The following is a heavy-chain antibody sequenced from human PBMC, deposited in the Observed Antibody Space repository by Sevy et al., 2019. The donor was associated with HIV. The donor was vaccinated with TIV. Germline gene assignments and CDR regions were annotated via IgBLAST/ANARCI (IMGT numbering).Heavy chain of an antibody. V-gene: IGHV1-69*13. CDR1: GGTFSSYA. CDR3: ARERGSGTRDAFDI. J-gene: IGHJ3*02. Sequence: ASVKVSCKASGGTFSSYAISWVRQAPGQGLEWMGGIIPIFGTANYAQKFQGRVTITADESTSTAYMELSSLRSEDTAVYYCARERGSGTRDAFDIWGQGTMVTVSS. D-gene: IGHD3-10*01. CDR2: IIPIFGTA.